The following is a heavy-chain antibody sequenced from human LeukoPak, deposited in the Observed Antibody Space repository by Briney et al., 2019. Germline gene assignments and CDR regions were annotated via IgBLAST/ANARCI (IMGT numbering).Heavy chain of an antibody. CDR2: IYYSGST. CDR3: ARGANWFDP. V-gene: IGHV4-59*01. J-gene: IGHJ5*02. Sequence: SETLSLTCSVSGGSISSYYWSWIRQPPGKGREWIGYIYYSGSTNYNPSLKSRVTISVDTSKNQFSLKLSSVTAADTAVYYCARGANWFDPWGQGTLVTVSS. D-gene: IGHD3-16*01. CDR1: GGSISSYY.